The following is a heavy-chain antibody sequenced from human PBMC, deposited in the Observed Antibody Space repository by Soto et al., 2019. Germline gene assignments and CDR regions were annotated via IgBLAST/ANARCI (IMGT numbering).Heavy chain of an antibody. J-gene: IGHJ3*02. CDR2: IYYSGST. CDR1: GGSISSSSYY. Sequence: SETLSLTCTVSGGSISSSSYYWGWIRQPQGKGLEWIGSIYYSGSTYYNPSLKGRFTISVDTSKNQLSLKLSSVTAADTAVYYCARHDYGGKRDAAFDIWGQGTMVTVSS. CDR3: ARHDYGGKRDAAFDI. V-gene: IGHV4-39*01. D-gene: IGHD4-17*01.